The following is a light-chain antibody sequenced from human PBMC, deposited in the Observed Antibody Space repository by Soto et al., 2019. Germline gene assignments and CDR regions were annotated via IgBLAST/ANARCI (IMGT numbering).Light chain of an antibody. Sequence: EIVMTQSPATLSVSPGDGATLSCRASQSVSSSYLAWYQQKPGQAPRLLIYGASSRATGIPDRFSGSGSGTDFTLTISRLEPEDFAVYYCQQYGSSPPWTFGQGTKVDI. CDR1: QSVSSSY. V-gene: IGKV3-20*01. J-gene: IGKJ1*01. CDR3: QQYGSSPPWT. CDR2: GAS.